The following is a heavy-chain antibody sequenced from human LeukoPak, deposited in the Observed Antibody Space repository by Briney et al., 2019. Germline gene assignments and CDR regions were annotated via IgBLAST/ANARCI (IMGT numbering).Heavy chain of an antibody. CDR3: TRAWYYYDSSGYYEVWYFDL. J-gene: IGHJ2*01. V-gene: IGHV6-1*01. Sequence: SQTLSLTCAISGDSVSSNSAAWNWIRQSPSRGLEWLGRTYYRSKWYNDYAVSVKSRITINPDTSKNQFFLQLNSVTPEDTAVYYCTRAWYYYDSSGYYEVWYFDLWGRGTLVTVSS. CDR2: TYYRSKWYN. CDR1: GDSVSSNSAA. D-gene: IGHD3-22*01.